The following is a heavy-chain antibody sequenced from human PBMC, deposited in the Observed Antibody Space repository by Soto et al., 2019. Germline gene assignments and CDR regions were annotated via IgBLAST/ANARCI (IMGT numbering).Heavy chain of an antibody. CDR1: GGSFSGYY. CDR3: ARERYCSSGYPNL. J-gene: IGHJ4*02. Sequence: SETLSLTCAVYGGSFSGYYWSWIRQPPGKGLEWIGEINHSGSTNYNPSLKSRVTISVDTSKNQFSLKLSSVTAADTAVYYCARERYCSSGYPNLWGRGTLVTVTS. V-gene: IGHV4-34*01. D-gene: IGHD2-15*01. CDR2: INHSGST.